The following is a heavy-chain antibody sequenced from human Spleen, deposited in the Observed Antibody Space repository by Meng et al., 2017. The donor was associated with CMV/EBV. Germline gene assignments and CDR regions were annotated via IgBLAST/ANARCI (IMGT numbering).Heavy chain of an antibody. CDR2: IRGRGGSP. J-gene: IGHJ5*02. CDR3: VKDDSTSWYSTWFDP. V-gene: IGHV3-23*01. Sequence: SGFTFTKYAMNWVRQAPGKGLEWVSGIRGRGGSPYYADSVKGRFSISRDNSNNMLYLEMNSLRVEDTATYYCVKDDSTSWYSTWFDPWGQGTLVTVSS. D-gene: IGHD2-2*01. CDR1: GFTFTKYA.